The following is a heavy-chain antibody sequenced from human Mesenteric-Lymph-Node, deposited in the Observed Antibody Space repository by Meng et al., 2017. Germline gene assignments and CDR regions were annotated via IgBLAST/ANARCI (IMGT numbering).Heavy chain of an antibody. CDR1: GFTFSDHY. V-gene: IGHV3-72*01. D-gene: IGHD6-19*01. CDR3: TRGSGWYDY. Sequence: GESLKISCAASGFTFSDHYMDWVRQAPGKGLEWVGRTKNKANSYTTEYAASVEGRFTISRDGSKSIAYLQMNSLKTEDTAVYYCTRGSGWYDYWGQGTLVTVSS. CDR2: TKNKANSYTT. J-gene: IGHJ4*02.